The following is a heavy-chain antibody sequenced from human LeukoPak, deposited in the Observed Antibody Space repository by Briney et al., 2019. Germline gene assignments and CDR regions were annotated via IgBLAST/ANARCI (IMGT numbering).Heavy chain of an antibody. V-gene: IGHV4-59*01. D-gene: IGHD3-22*01. Sequence: PSETLSLTCTVSGDSFSYFYWSWIRQPPGKGLEWIGYIYYSGSTNYNPSLKSRVTISVDTSKNQFSLKLSSVTAADTAVYYCAREYYDSSGSPNWFDPWGQGTLVTVSS. J-gene: IGHJ5*02. CDR3: AREYYDSSGSPNWFDP. CDR2: IYYSGST. CDR1: GDSFSYFY.